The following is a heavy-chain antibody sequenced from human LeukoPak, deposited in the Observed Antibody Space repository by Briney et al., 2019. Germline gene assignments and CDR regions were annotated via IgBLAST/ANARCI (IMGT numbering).Heavy chain of an antibody. CDR1: GFTFSSYA. CDR2: IYSGGST. Sequence: GGSLRLSCAASGFTFSSYAMSWVRQAPGKGLEWVSVIYSGGSTYYADSVKGRFTISRDNSKNTLYLEMNSLRAEDTAVYYCARSYDRSGYYFRMVEYWGQGTLVTVSS. J-gene: IGHJ4*02. CDR3: ARSYDRSGYYFRMVEY. D-gene: IGHD3-22*01. V-gene: IGHV3-66*01.